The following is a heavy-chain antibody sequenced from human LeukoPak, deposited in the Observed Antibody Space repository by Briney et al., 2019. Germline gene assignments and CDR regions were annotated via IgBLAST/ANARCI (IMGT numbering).Heavy chain of an antibody. J-gene: IGHJ5*02. CDR3: ARQYSSSENGFDP. V-gene: IGHV4-59*03. CDR2: IWYSGDT. Sequence: PSETLSLTCTVSGGSISSSSWSWVRQDPGKRLEWIGFIWYSGDTDYNPSLRSRVTISVDTSKNQFSLKLNSVTAADTAVYYCARQYSSSENGFDPWGQGTLVTVSS. D-gene: IGHD6-13*01. CDR1: GGSISSSS.